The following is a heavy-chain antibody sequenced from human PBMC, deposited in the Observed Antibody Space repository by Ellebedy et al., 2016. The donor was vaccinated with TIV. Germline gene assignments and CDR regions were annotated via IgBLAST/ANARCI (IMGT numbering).Heavy chain of an antibody. D-gene: IGHD5-24*01. CDR3: ARLWDGYNFYDY. CDR1: GGSISNYY. V-gene: IGHV4-59*12. CDR2: IYYSGST. J-gene: IGHJ4*01. Sequence: SETLSLTCTVSGGSISNYYGSWIRQPPGKGLEWIGYIYYSGSTSYNPSLQSRVTISEDTSRNQVSLRLTSVTAADTAVYSCARLWDGYNFYDYWGHGTLVTVSS.